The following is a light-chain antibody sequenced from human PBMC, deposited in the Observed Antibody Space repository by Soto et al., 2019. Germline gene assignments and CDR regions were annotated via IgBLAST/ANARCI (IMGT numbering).Light chain of an antibody. CDR1: QSISNH. CDR3: QQSYSSPPT. CDR2: AAS. J-gene: IGKJ1*01. V-gene: IGKV1-39*01. Sequence: MTQAPLSQPVTPGEPASISCRSSQSISNHLNGYQQKPGKALKLLILAASSLQSGVPSRFSGSRSGPDFTHTISSLQPEDFATYYCQQSYSSPPTFGQGTKVNIK.